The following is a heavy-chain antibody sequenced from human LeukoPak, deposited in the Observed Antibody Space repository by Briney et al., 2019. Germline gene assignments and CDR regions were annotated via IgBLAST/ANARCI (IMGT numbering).Heavy chain of an antibody. Sequence: PSETLSLTCTVSGGSISSYYWSWIRQPPGKGLEWIGYIYYSGSTNYNPSLKSRVTISVDTSKNQFSLKLSSVTAADTAVYYCASDSGSYRNFDYWGQGTLVTVSS. D-gene: IGHD1-26*01. CDR1: GGSISSYY. CDR2: IYYSGST. CDR3: ASDSGSYRNFDY. J-gene: IGHJ4*02. V-gene: IGHV4-59*01.